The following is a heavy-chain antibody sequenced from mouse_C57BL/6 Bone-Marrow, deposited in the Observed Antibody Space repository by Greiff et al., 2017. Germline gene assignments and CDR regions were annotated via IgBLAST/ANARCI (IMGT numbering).Heavy chain of an antibody. D-gene: IGHD2-1*01. CDR2: IHPNSGST. CDR1: GYTFTSYW. V-gene: IGHV1-64*01. CDR3: AREGIYSEAY. Sequence: QVQLQQPGAELVKPGASVKLSCKASGYTFTSYWLHWVKQRPGQGLEWIGMIHPNSGSTNYNEKFKSKATLTVDKSSSTAYMQLSSLTSEDSAVYYCAREGIYSEAYWGQGTLVTVSA. J-gene: IGHJ3*01.